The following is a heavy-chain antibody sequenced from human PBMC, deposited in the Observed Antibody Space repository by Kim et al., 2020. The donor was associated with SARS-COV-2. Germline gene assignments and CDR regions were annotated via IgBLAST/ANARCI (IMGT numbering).Heavy chain of an antibody. CDR1: GFTFSSYA. V-gene: IGHV3-30*03. D-gene: IGHD6-13*01. Sequence: GGSLRLSCAASGFTFSSYAMHWVRQAPGKGLEWVAVISYDAGNKYYADSVKGRFTISRDNSNNTVYLQMNSLRAEDTAVYYCARGSGYSSWLTAGSLMDYWGQGTLVTVSS. J-gene: IGHJ4*02. CDR3: ARGSGYSSWLTAGSLMDY. CDR2: ISYDAGNK.